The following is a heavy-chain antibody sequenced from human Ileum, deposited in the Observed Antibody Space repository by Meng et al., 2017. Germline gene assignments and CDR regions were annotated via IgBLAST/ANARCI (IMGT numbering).Heavy chain of an antibody. V-gene: IGHV3-9*01. CDR2: ISWNSGSI. J-gene: IGHJ4*02. CDR1: GFTFDDYA. D-gene: IGHD6-13*01. CDR3: AKDGTDRIATVRKYYFDY. Sequence: SLKISCAASGFTFDDYAMHWVRQAPGKGLEWVSGISWNSGSIGYADSVKGRFTISRDNAKNSLYLQMNSLRAEDTALYYCAKDGTDRIATVRKYYFDYWGQGTLVTVSS.